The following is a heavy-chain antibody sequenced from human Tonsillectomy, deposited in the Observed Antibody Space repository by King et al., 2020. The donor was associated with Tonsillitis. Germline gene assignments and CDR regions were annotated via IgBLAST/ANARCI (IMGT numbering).Heavy chain of an antibody. Sequence: QVQLVESGGGVVQPGGSLRLSCAASGFSPSSFGMHWVRQAPGKGLEWVAFIRYDGSDKYLADSVKGRFTISRDNSKNALYVDMDTLKSDDTATYYCAKDRAPWAVGGIIFFDSWGQGTPVTVSS. J-gene: IGHJ4*02. V-gene: IGHV3-30*02. CDR1: GFSPSSFG. D-gene: IGHD3-16*02. CDR3: AKDRAPWAVGGIIFFDS. CDR2: IRYDGSDK.